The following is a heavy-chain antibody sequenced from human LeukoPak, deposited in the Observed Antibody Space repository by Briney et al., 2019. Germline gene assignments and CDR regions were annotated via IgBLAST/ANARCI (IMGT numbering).Heavy chain of an antibody. CDR2: IYHSGST. J-gene: IGHJ4*02. CDR3: ERDGYSGNDGL. V-gene: IGHV4-59*01. D-gene: IGHD5-12*01. Sequence: SETLSLTCTVSGGSISTYYWSWIRQPPGKGLEWIGYIYHSGSTKYNPSLKSRVTISVDTSKNQFSLKLSSVTAADTAVYYCERDGYSGNDGLWGQGTLVTVSS. CDR1: GGSISTYY.